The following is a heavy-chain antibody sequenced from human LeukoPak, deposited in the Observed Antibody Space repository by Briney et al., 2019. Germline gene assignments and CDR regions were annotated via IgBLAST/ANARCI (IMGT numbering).Heavy chain of an antibody. J-gene: IGHJ6*03. CDR3: ARGPYYYGSRSYYEDYYYYYYMDV. Sequence: ASVKVSCKASGYTFTSYDINWVRQATGQGLEWMGWMNPKSGSTGYAQKFQGRVTMTRDTSISTACMELRSLRSEDTAVYYCARGPYYYGSRSYYEDYYYYYYMDVWAKGTTVTVSS. D-gene: IGHD3-10*01. CDR1: GYTFTSYD. CDR2: MNPKSGST. V-gene: IGHV1-8*01.